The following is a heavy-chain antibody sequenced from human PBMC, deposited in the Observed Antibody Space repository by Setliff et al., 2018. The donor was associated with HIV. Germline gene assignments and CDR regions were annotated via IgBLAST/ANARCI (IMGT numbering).Heavy chain of an antibody. CDR1: GFTFSNFW. V-gene: IGHV3-7*03. D-gene: IGHD3-3*01. Sequence: GGSLRLSCAASGFTFSNFWLHWVRQAPGKGLEWVASISPDGSRDHCVGSVKGRFTASRDNAESSLYLQMNSLRADDTAVYYCARVLLITNAVYGVVSNQFDPWGQGTQVTVSS. CDR3: ARVLLITNAVYGVVSNQFDP. J-gene: IGHJ5*02. CDR2: ISPDGSRD.